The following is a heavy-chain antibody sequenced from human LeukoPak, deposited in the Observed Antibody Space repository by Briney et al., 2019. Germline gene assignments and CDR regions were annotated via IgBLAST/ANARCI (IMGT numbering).Heavy chain of an antibody. J-gene: IGHJ4*02. CDR2: INPNSGGT. V-gene: IGHV1-2*02. Sequence: ASVTVSFKASGYTFTGYYMHWVRQAPGQGLEWMGWINPNSGGTNYAQKFQGRVTMTRDTSISTAYMELSRLRSDDTAVYYCAREASSGRGYFDYWGQGTLVTVSS. CDR1: GYTFTGYY. D-gene: IGHD6-19*01. CDR3: AREASSGRGYFDY.